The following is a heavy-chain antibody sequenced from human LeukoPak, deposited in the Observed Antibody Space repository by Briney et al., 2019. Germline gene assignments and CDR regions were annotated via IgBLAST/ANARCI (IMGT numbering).Heavy chain of an antibody. CDR1: GGTFSSYA. J-gene: IGHJ4*02. V-gene: IGHV1-69*01. CDR3: ARDSSDILTGYSYFDY. D-gene: IGHD3-9*01. Sequence: SVKVSCKASGGTFSSYAISWVRQAPGQGLEWMGGIIPIFGTANYVQKFQGRVTITADESTSTAYMELSSLRSEDTAVYYCARDSSDILTGYSYFDYWGQGTLVTVSS. CDR2: IIPIFGTA.